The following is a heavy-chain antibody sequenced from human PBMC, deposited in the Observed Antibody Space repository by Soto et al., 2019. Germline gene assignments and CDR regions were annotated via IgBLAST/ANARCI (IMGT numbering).Heavy chain of an antibody. V-gene: IGHV3-30*03. J-gene: IGHJ6*02. CDR2: ISYDGSDE. CDR3: AQPIEYTPSDGMDV. Sequence: GGSLRLSCSASGFTFRSFGMHWVRQAPGKGLEWVALISYDGSDEYYADSVKGRFTVSRDNSKNTLYLQMNSLQVEDTAIYYCAQPIEYTPSDGMDVWGQGTTVTVYS. D-gene: IGHD2-2*02. CDR1: GFTFRSFG.